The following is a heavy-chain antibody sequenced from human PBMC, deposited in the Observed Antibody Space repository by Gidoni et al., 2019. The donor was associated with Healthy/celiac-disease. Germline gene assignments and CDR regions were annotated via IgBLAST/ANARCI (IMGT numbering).Heavy chain of an antibody. CDR3: ARDSRWYFDL. CDR2: ISSSSSYI. CDR1: GFTFSSYS. Sequence: EVQLVESGGGLVKPGGSPRLSCAASGFTFSSYSMNWVRQAPGKGLEWVSSISSSSSYIYYADSVKGRFTISRDNAKNSLYLQMNSLRAEDTAVYYCARDSRWYFDLWGRGTLVTVSS. J-gene: IGHJ2*01. V-gene: IGHV3-21*01.